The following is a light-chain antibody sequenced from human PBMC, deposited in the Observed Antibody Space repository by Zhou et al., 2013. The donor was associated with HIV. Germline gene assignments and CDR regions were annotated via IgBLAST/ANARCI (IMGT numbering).Light chain of an antibody. CDR3: QQCNSPWT. Sequence: DIQMTQSPSTLSASVGDRVTITCRASQSINDWLAWYQQKPGKAPKLLIYKASSLESGVPSRFSGSGSGTEFTLTISSLQPDDFATYYCQQCNSPWTFGQGTKVE. J-gene: IGKJ1*01. V-gene: IGKV1-5*03. CDR2: KAS. CDR1: QSINDW.